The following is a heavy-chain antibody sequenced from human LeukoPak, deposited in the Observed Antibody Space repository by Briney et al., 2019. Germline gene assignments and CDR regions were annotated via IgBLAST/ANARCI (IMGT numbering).Heavy chain of an antibody. D-gene: IGHD3-10*01. Sequence: SETLSLTCTVSGGSISSGSYYWSWIRQPPGKGLEWIGYIYYSGSTNYNPSLKSRVTISVDTSKNQFSLKLSSVTAADTAVYYCASYFGGGYFDYWGQGTLVTVSS. J-gene: IGHJ4*02. CDR2: IYYSGST. CDR1: GGSISSGSYY. V-gene: IGHV4-61*01. CDR3: ASYFGGGYFDY.